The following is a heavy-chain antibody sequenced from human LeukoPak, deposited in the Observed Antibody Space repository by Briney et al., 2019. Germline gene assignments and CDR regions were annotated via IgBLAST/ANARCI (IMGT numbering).Heavy chain of an antibody. D-gene: IGHD2-2*01. CDR1: GYTFTSYD. CDR2: MNPNSGNT. Sequence: ASVKVSCKASGYTFTSYDINWVRQATGQGLEWMGWMNPNSGNTGYAQKFQGRVTMTRNTSISTAYMELSSLRSEDTAVYYCARGRFEVVPVAIVAPIRYWGQGTLVTVSS. CDR3: ARGRFEVVPVAIVAPIRY. V-gene: IGHV1-8*01. J-gene: IGHJ4*02.